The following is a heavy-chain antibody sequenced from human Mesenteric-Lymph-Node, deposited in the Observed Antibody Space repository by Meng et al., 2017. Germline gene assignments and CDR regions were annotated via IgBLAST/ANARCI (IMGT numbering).Heavy chain of an antibody. CDR2: VNGYDGNT. V-gene: IGHV3-23*01. CDR3: AKVDSGWYVGAFDV. J-gene: IGHJ3*01. D-gene: IGHD6-19*01. Sequence: GESLKISCAASGFTFSSFAMHWVRQSPGKGLEWVATVNGYDGNTYYVDSVKGRFIISRDNSNNTLFLQMNSLRVEDTAVYYCAKVDSGWYVGAFDVWGQGKMVTVAS. CDR1: GFTFSSFA.